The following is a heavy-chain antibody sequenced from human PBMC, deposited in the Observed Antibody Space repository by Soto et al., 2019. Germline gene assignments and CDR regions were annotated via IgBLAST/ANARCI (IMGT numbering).Heavy chain of an antibody. CDR1: GGSISSGGYY. D-gene: IGHD6-6*01. CDR2: IYYSGST. V-gene: IGHV4-31*03. J-gene: IGHJ6*03. Sequence: SETLSLTCTVSGGSISSGGYYWSWIRQHPGKGLEWIGYIYYSGSTYYNPSLKSRVTISVDTSKNQFSLKLSSVTAADTAVYYCARGSGYSSSPRDYYYYMDVWGKGTTVTVSS. CDR3: ARGSGYSSSPRDYYYYMDV.